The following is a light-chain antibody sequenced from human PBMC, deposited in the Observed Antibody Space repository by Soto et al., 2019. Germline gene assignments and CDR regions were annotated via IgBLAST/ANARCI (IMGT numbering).Light chain of an antibody. CDR3: QQYNDWPPT. V-gene: IGKV3-15*01. CDR1: QSVGSS. Sequence: EIVMTQSPATLSVSPGERATLSCRASQSVGSSLAWYQQEPGQAPRLLIYGASTRATGIPARFSGSGSGTEFTLTISSLQSEDFAVYYCQQYNDWPPTFGQGTKVDI. CDR2: GAS. J-gene: IGKJ1*01.